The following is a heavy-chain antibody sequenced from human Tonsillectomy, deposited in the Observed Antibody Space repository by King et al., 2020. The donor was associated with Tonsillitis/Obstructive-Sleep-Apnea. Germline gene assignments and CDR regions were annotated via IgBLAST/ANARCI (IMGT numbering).Heavy chain of an antibody. J-gene: IGHJ4*02. CDR2: ISDTGGRT. Sequence: VQLVESGGGLVQPGGSLRLSCAASGFIFSNYAMSWVRQAPGKGLEWVSAISDTGGRTYYADSVKGRFTISRDNSKNNLYLQMNSLGAEDTAVYYCGFEYCSSIDGLYPSSCDYWGKGTLVTVSS. CDR1: GFIFSNYA. V-gene: IGHV3-23*04. CDR3: GFEYCSSIDGLYPSSCDY. D-gene: IGHD2-2*01.